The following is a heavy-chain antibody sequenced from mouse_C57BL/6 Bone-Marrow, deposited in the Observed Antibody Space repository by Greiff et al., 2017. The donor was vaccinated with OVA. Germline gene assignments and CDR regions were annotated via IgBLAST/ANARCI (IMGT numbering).Heavy chain of an antibody. V-gene: IGHV1-42*01. J-gene: IGHJ3*01. CDR1: GYSFTGYY. Sequence: VQLQQSGPELVKPGASVKISCKASGYSFTGYYMNWVKQSPEKSLEWIGEINPSTGGTTYNQKFKAKATLTVDKSSSTAYMQLKSLTSEDSAVYYCARDYYGRGCAYWGQATLVTVSA. CDR3: ARDYYGRGCAY. D-gene: IGHD1-1*01. CDR2: INPSTGGT.